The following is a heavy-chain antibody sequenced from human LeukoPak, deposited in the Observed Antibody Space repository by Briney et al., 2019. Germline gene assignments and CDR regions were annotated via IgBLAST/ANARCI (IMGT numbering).Heavy chain of an antibody. Sequence: PGGSLRLSCAASGFTFSNAWMSWVSQAPGKGLEWVGRIKSKTDGGTTDYAAPVKGRFTVSRDDSKNTLYLQMNSLKTEDTAVYYCTTEYCSGGSCYSAFSPSTFDPWGQGTLVTVSS. V-gene: IGHV3-15*01. J-gene: IGHJ5*02. CDR2: IKSKTDGGTT. CDR1: GFTFSNAW. D-gene: IGHD2-15*01. CDR3: TTEYCSGGSCYSAFSPSTFDP.